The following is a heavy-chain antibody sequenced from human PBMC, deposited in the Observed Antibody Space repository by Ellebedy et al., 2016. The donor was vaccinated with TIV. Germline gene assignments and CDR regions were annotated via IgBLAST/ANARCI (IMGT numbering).Heavy chain of an antibody. J-gene: IGHJ5*02. CDR3: ARGAVTGMTTATFDP. CDR1: GFIFSNYS. V-gene: IGHV3-74*01. Sequence: GESLKISCSGSGFIFSNYSMNWVRQAPGKGPVWVSRINNGGSSTSYADSVKGRFTISRDNAKNTLYLQMNSLRAEDTAVYYCARGAVTGMTTATFDPWGQGTLVTVSS. CDR2: INNGGSST. D-gene: IGHD4-11*01.